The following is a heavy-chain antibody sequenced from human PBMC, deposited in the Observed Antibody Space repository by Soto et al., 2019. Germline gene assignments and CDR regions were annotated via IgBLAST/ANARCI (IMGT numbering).Heavy chain of an antibody. D-gene: IGHD2-15*01. Sequence: PGGTLRLSCAVSGLNLRSYGMSCVRRTPGKGLEWVGRIQSNTDGGATDYAAPVIGRFTISRDDSQNTLYLQMKGLTTADTAVYYCTTDPSFDAAWSSSGSCYRSYGIDVWGQWTTVTDSS. CDR2: IQSNTDGGAT. V-gene: IGHV3-15*01. CDR1: GLNLRSYG. J-gene: IGHJ6*02. CDR3: TTDPSFDAAWSSSGSCYRSYGIDV.